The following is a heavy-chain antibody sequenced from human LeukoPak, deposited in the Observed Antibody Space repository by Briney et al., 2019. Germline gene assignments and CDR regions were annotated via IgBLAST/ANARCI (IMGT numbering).Heavy chain of an antibody. CDR1: GGSFSDFH. CDR2: INHSGST. CDR3: ARANYFDY. J-gene: IGHJ4*02. Sequence: PSETLSLTCAVYGGSFSDFHWSWIRQPPGKGLEWIGEINHSGSTNYNPSLKSRVTISEDTSKNQFSLKLSSVTAADTAVYYCARANYFDYWGQGTLVTVSS. V-gene: IGHV4-34*01.